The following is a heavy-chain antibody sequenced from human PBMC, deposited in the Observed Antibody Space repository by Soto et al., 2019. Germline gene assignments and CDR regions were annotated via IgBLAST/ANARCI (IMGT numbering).Heavy chain of an antibody. V-gene: IGHV1-69*06. J-gene: IGHJ4*02. CDR2: IIPIFGTA. Sequence: SVKVSCKASGGTFSSYAISWVRQAPGQGLEWMGGIIPIFGTANYAQKFQGRVTITADKSTSTAYMELSSLRSEDTAVYYCARDLYYGDYELGPNDYWGQGTLVTVS. CDR1: GGTFSSYA. CDR3: ARDLYYGDYELGPNDY. D-gene: IGHD4-17*01.